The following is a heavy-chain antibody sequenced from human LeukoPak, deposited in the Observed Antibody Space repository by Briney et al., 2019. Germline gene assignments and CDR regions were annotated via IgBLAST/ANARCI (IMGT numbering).Heavy chain of an antibody. J-gene: IGHJ4*02. V-gene: IGHV3-7*01. CDR3: AGYSSSWYLGD. D-gene: IGHD6-13*01. CDR1: GFTFSSYW. CDR2: IKQDGSEK. Sequence: GGSLRLSCAASGFTFSSYWMSWVRQAPGKGLEWVANIKQDGSEKYYVDSVKGRFTISRDNAKNSLYLQMNSLRAEDTAVYYCAGYSSSWYLGDWGQGTLVTVSS.